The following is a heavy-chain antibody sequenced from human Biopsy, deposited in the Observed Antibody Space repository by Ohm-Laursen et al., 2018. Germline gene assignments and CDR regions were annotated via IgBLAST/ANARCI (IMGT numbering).Heavy chain of an antibody. J-gene: IGHJ5*02. CDR1: GGSISNNNYY. CDR2: IFYRGST. CDR3: ARDYDTSGYYYVS. Sequence: SDTLSLTWTVSGGSISNNNYYWGWIRQPPGKGLEWIGSIFYRGSTHYKPSLKSRVNISVDTSKNQFSLKLNSVTAADTAVYYCARDYDTSGYYYVSWGQGTLVTVSS. D-gene: IGHD3-22*01. V-gene: IGHV4-39*01.